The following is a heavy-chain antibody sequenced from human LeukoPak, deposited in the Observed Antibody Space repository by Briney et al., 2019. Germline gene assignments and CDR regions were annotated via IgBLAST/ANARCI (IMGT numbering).Heavy chain of an antibody. CDR3: ARGIKERDYYYGMDV. Sequence: SETLSLTCTVSGGSISSSSYYWGWIRQPPGKGLEWIGSIYYSGSTYYNPSLKSRVTISVDTSKNQFSLKLSSVTAADTAVYYCARGIKERDYYYGMDVWGQGTTVTVSS. CDR1: GGSISSSSYY. V-gene: IGHV4-39*07. D-gene: IGHD3-10*01. J-gene: IGHJ6*02. CDR2: IYYSGST.